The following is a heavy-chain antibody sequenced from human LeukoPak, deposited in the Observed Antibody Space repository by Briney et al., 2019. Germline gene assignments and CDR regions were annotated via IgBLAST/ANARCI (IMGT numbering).Heavy chain of an antibody. J-gene: IGHJ6*02. V-gene: IGHV3-73*01. CDR2: IRSKANSYVT. D-gene: IGHD2-15*01. CDR1: GLSFSGSA. CDR3: TRHSDKYCSGAGCYVYNFYGMDV. Sequence: PGGSLRLSCAASGLSFSGSAMHWVRQASGRGLEWLGRIRSKANSYVTAYAASVNGRFIISRDDSRSTAYLQMNSLQTEDTAVYYCTRHSDKYCSGAGCYVYNFYGMDVWGQGTTVTISS.